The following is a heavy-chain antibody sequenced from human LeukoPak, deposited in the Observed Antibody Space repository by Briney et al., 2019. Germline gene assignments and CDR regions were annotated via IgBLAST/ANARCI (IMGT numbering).Heavy chain of an antibody. CDR2: ISAYNGNT. CDR3: ARTSGGYSSSSSDY. CDR1: GYTFTSYG. D-gene: IGHD6-6*01. Sequence: GASVKVSCKASGYTFTSYGISWVRQAPGQGLEWMGWISAYNGNTNYAQKLQGRVTMTTDTSTSTAYMELRSLRSDDTAVYYCARTSGGYSSSSSDYWGQGTLVTVSS. V-gene: IGHV1-18*01. J-gene: IGHJ4*02.